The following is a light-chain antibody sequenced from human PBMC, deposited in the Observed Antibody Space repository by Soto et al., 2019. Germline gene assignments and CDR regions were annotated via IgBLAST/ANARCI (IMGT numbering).Light chain of an antibody. V-gene: IGLV2-14*01. J-gene: IGLJ1*01. CDR3: SSYTSSSTYV. Sequence: QSALTQPASVSGSPRQSITISCTGTSSDVGGYNYVSWYQQHPGKAPKLMIYDVSNRPSGVSNRFSGSKSGNTASLTISGLQAEDEADDYCSSYTSSSTYVFGTGTKVTVL. CDR1: SSDVGGYNY. CDR2: DVS.